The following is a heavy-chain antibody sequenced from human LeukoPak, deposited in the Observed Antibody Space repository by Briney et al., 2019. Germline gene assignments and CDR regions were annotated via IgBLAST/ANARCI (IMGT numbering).Heavy chain of an antibody. D-gene: IGHD2-2*01. Sequence: ASVKVSCKASGYTFTNYDINWVRQASGQGLEWMGWTNPISGNTGSAQKFQGRVTLTRNTSISTAYLELSSLRSEDTAMYYCARVGPAAIVDYWGQGTLITVSS. CDR1: GYTFTNYD. J-gene: IGHJ4*02. V-gene: IGHV1-8*01. CDR3: ARVGPAAIVDY. CDR2: TNPISGNT.